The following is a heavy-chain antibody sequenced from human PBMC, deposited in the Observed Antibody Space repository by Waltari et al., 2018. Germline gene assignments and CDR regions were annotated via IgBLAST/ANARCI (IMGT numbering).Heavy chain of an antibody. CDR1: AYSFSRNY. Sequence: EWQVVESGGGLVQPGGSLRLSCEASAYSFSRNYMHWVRQTPGKGLMWVARMSGDSTERNYADSVRGRFTISRDNGRNTVYLQMSSLRAEDTAIYYCVRDFDYPTGVWGQGTMVTVSS. J-gene: IGHJ3*01. V-gene: IGHV3-74*01. CDR3: VRDFDYPTGV. CDR2: MSGDSTER. D-gene: IGHD1-1*01.